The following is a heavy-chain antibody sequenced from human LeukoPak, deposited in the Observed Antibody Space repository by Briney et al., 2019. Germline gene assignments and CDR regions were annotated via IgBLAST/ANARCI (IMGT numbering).Heavy chain of an antibody. D-gene: IGHD3-10*01. CDR3: ARAEVDGSGNRYYYGMDV. J-gene: IGHJ6*02. V-gene: IGHV3-21*01. CDR1: GFTFSSYT. Sequence: PGGSLRLSCAASGFTFSSYTMNWVRQAPGKGLEWVSSISSSSSYIYYADSLKGRSTISRDNAKNSLYLQMNSLRAEDTAVYYCARAEVDGSGNRYYYGMDVWGQGTTVTVSS. CDR2: ISSSSSYI.